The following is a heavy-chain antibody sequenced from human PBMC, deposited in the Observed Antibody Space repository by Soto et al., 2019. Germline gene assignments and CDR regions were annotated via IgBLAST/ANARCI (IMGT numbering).Heavy chain of an antibody. CDR2: ISSSSSTI. CDR1: GFTFSSYS. D-gene: IGHD3-3*01. CDR3: ARELMYYDFWSGDEAYYYYMDV. J-gene: IGHJ6*03. V-gene: IGHV3-48*01. Sequence: GGSLRLSCAASGFTFSSYSMNWVRQAPGKGLEWVSYISSSSSTIYYADSVKGRFTISRDNAKNSLYLQMNSLRAEDTAVYYCARELMYYDFWSGDEAYYYYMDVWGKGTTVTVSS.